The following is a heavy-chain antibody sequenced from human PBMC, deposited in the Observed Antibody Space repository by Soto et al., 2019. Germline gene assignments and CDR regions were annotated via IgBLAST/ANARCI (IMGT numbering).Heavy chain of an antibody. CDR3: ATGTAFGWLDNPNHAFDV. D-gene: IGHD3-9*01. V-gene: IGHV3-48*01. CDR1: GFTPSRLS. CDR2: INSAGSII. Sequence: GGSLRLSCAASGFTPSRLSMNWVRQAPGKGLEWISYINSAGSIIYYADSVKGRFTISRDNAKNSLFLQMNSLRAEDTAVYYCATGTAFGWLDNPNHAFDVWGQGTMVTV. J-gene: IGHJ3*01.